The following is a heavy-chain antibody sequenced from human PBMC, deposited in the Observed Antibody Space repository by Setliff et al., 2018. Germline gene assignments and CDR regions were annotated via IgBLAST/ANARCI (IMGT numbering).Heavy chain of an antibody. CDR3: AREGVDTRSSTDYRYYMDV. CDR1: GGPFRSYA. Sequence: SVKVSCKISGGPFRSYAINWVRQAPGQGLEWMGGIIPLFGTTDYAQKFHGRVTIITDESTSTAYMELSSLTSDDTAVYYCAREGVDTRSSTDYRYYMDVWGQGTTVTVSS. J-gene: IGHJ6*03. V-gene: IGHV1-69*05. CDR2: IIPLFGTT. D-gene: IGHD5-18*01.